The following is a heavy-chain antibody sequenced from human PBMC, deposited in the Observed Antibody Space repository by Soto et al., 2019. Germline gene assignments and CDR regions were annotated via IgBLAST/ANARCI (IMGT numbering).Heavy chain of an antibody. J-gene: IGHJ4*02. CDR1: GFTFDDFG. CDR3: ARDRGYGGYGYLDL. V-gene: IGHV3-30*03. D-gene: IGHD5-18*01. CDR2: SSYDGVNE. Sequence: QVQLVESGGGVVQPGRSLRLSCAASGFTFDDFGMHGVRQAPGKGLEWVAVSSYDGVNEYHADSVRGRVTLSRDNSKNTLYLQMTSLRGDDTAMYYCARDRGYGGYGYLDLGGQGTLFTVS.